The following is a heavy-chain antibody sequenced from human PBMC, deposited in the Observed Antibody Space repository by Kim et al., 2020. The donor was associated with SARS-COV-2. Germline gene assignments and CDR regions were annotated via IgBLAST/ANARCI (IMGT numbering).Heavy chain of an antibody. J-gene: IGHJ6*02. CDR3: ARRKQRWFGERDCGMDV. CDR1: GGSFSGYY. V-gene: IGHV4-34*01. CDR2: INHSGST. Sequence: SETLSLTCAVYGGSFSGYYWSWIRQPPGKGLEWIGEINHSGSTNYNPSLKSRVTTSVDTSTNQFSLKLSSVAAADTAVYYCARRKQRWFGERDCGMDVWGQGTTVTVSS. D-gene: IGHD3-10*01.